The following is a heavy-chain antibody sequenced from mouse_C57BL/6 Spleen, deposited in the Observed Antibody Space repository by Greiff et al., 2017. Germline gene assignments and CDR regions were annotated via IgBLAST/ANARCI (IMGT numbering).Heavy chain of an antibody. Sequence: QVQLQQSGAELVKPGASVKLSCKASGYTFTSYWMHWVKQRPGQGLEWIGMIHPNSGSTNYNEKFKSKATLTVDKSSSTAYMQLSSLTSEDSAVYYCAKGGTVVAHFDYWGQGTTLTVSS. CDR3: AKGGTVVAHFDY. CDR2: IHPNSGST. J-gene: IGHJ2*01. CDR1: GYTFTSYW. D-gene: IGHD1-1*01. V-gene: IGHV1-64*01.